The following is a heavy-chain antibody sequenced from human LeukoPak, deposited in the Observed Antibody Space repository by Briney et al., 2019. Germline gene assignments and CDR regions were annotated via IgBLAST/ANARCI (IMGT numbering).Heavy chain of an antibody. D-gene: IGHD2-21*02. CDR3: ARGPAYRYCSGDCYHIDF. CDR1: GYSFTKYD. Sequence: ASVRVSCKASGYSFTKYDINWVRQATGQGLEWMGWRNPTSGNTGYAQKFQGRLTITKDTSMNTAYMELSSLRSDDTAIYYCARGPAYRYCSGDCYHIDFWGQGTLVTVSS. J-gene: IGHJ4*02. V-gene: IGHV1-8*03. CDR2: RNPTSGNT.